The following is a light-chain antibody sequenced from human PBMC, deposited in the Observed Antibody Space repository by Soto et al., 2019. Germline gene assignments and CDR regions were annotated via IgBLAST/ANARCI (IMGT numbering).Light chain of an antibody. Sequence: SVLTQPPSASGSPGQSVTISCTGTSSDVGAYNYVSWYQQHPGKAPKLMIYEVSKRPSGVPDRFSGSKSGNTASLTVSGLQAEDEADYYCSSYGGSRVFGTGTKVTVL. J-gene: IGLJ1*01. CDR1: SSDVGAYNY. V-gene: IGLV2-8*01. CDR3: SSYGGSRV. CDR2: EVS.